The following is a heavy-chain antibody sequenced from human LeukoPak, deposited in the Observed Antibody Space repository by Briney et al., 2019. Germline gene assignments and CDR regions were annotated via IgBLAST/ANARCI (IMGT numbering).Heavy chain of an antibody. CDR2: IFRSGST. J-gene: IGHJ4*02. CDR3: ARHAYCSGGSCPDF. Sequence: SQTLSLTCAVSGYSISCGYYWGWIRQPPGKGPEWIGSIFRSGSTHYHPSLKSRVTISVDTSKNQFSLKLSSVTAADTAVYYCARHAYCSGGSCPDFWGQGTLVTVSS. CDR1: GYSISCGYY. V-gene: IGHV4-38-2*01. D-gene: IGHD2-15*01.